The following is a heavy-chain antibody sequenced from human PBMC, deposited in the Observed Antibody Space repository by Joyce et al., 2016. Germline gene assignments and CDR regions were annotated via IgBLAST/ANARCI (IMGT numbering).Heavy chain of an antibody. D-gene: IGHD4-17*01. CDR1: GFSLTTSGEA. CDR2: IYWIADK. Sequence: QITLKESGPTLVKPTQTLTLTCTFSGFSLTTSGEAVGWIRQPPGKALEWLAVIYWIADKRYTPYLRNRLTIPKDTSKHQVGLTLTSMDPMDTVTDFCAHENRGVDYDYWGPGAVVTVSS. J-gene: IGHJ4*02. CDR3: AHENRGVDYDY. V-gene: IGHV2-5*01.